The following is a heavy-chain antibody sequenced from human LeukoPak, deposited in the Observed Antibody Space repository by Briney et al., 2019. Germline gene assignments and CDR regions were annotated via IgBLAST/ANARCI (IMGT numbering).Heavy chain of an antibody. V-gene: IGHV3-30*18. D-gene: IGHD6-13*01. CDR2: ISNDGSNK. J-gene: IGHJ4*02. Sequence: PGGSLRLSCAASGFTFSTYGMHWVRQAPGKGLEWVAVISNDGSNKYYADSVKGRFTISRDNSKNTLYLQMNSLRAEDTAVYYCAKGGIAAAPGYFDYWGQGTLVTVSS. CDR1: GFTFSTYG. CDR3: AKGGIAAAPGYFDY.